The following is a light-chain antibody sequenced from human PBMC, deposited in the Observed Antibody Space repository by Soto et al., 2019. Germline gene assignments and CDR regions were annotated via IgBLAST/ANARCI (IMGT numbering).Light chain of an antibody. CDR2: GAS. J-gene: IGKJ2*01. Sequence: EIVLTQSPGTLSLSPGERATLSCRASQSVSSSYLAWYQQKPGQAPRRLMYGASSRATGIPDRFSGSGSGTDFTLTISRLDPEDFAVYYCQQYCSSPLYTFGQGTKLEIK. CDR3: QQYCSSPLYT. V-gene: IGKV3-20*01. CDR1: QSVSSSY.